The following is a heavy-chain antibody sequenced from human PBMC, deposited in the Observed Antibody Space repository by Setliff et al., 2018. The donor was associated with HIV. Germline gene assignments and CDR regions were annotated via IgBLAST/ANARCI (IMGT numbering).Heavy chain of an antibody. J-gene: IGHJ6*03. CDR2: INHSGST. CDR1: GGSFSGYY. Sequence: KTSGTLSLTCAVYGGSFSGYYWSWIRQPPGKGLEWIGEINHSGSTNYNPSLKSRVTISVDTSKNQFSLKLSSVTAADTAVYYCNIYYYYYMDVWGKGTTVTVSS. CDR3: NIYYYYYMDV. V-gene: IGHV4-34*01.